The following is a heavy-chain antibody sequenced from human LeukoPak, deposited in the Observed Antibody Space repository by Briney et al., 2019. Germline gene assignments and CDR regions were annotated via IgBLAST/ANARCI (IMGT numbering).Heavy chain of an antibody. J-gene: IGHJ4*02. CDR3: ARAGLLNDYFDY. CDR1: GGSISSYY. CDR2: IYYSGST. V-gene: IGHV4-59*01. Sequence: SETLSLTCTVSGGSISSYYWSWIRQPPGKGLEWIGYIYYSGSTNYNPSLKSRVTISVDTSKNQFSLKLSSVTAADTAVYYCARAGLLNDYFDYWGPGTLVTVSS. D-gene: IGHD2-8*01.